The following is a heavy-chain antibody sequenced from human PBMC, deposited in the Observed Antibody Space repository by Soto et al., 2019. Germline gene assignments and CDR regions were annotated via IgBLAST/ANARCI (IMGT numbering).Heavy chain of an antibody. CDR2: IIPIFGTA. D-gene: IGHD2-2*01. J-gene: IGHJ6*02. CDR1: GGTFSSYA. CDR3: ARHVPAAGYYYGMDA. V-gene: IGHV1-69*12. Sequence: QVQLVQSGAEVKKPGSSVKVSCKASGGTFSSYAISWVRQAPGQGLEWMGGIIPIFGTANYAPKFQVRVTITADESTSTAYMELSSLRSEDTAVYYCARHVPAAGYYYGMDAGGQGTTVTVSS.